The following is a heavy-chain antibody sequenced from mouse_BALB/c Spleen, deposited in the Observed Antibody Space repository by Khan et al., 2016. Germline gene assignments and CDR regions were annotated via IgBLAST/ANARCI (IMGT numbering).Heavy chain of an antibody. V-gene: IGHV1-9*01. J-gene: IGHJ3*01. CDR2: ISPGGGTP. CDR1: GDTFISYW. Sequence: QVQLQQSGAELMKPGASVQMSCKTTGDTFISYWIEWVKQRPGHGLEWIGEISPGGGTPPYNEKFKGKATFTADTSSNTAYMQLTSLTSEDSAVYYWARGAYWGQGTLVTVSA. CDR3: ARGAY.